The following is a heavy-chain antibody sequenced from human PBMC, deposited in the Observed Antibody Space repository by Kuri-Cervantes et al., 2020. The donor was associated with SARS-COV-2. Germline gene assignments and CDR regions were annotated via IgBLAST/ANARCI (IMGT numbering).Heavy chain of an antibody. CDR2: IIPIFGTA. J-gene: IGHJ4*02. CDR3: VRDSDSSGYYIFDY. Sequence: SVKVSCKASGYTFTSYGISWVRQAPGQGLEWMGGIIPIFGTANYAQKFQGRVTITADESTSTAYMELSSLRSEDTAVYYCVRDSDSSGYYIFDYWGQGTLVTVSS. D-gene: IGHD3-22*01. V-gene: IGHV1-69*13. CDR1: GYTFTSYG.